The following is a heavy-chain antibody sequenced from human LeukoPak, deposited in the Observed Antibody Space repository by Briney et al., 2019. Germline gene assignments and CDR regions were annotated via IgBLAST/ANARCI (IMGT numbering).Heavy chain of an antibody. CDR1: GGSISSYN. V-gene: IGHV4-59*01. CDR3: ASGWHDAFDI. CDR2: IYYSGST. Sequence: SETLSLTCTVSGGSISSYNWSWLRQPPGKGLEWIGYIYYSGSTNYNPSLRSRVTISVATSKNQFSLRLSSVAAADTAVYYCASGWHDAFDIWGQGTIVIVFS. J-gene: IGHJ3*02. D-gene: IGHD2-15*01.